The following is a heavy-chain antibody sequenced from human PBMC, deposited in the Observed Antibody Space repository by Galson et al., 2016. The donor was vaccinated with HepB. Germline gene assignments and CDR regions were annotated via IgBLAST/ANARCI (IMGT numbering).Heavy chain of an antibody. CDR3: ARHRYYYDSSGSYYGSYYVRGC. V-gene: IGHV5-10-1*01. CDR1: GYSFTSYW. J-gene: IGHJ4*02. D-gene: IGHD3-22*01. Sequence: QSGAEVKKPGESLRISCKGSGYSFTSYWISWVRQMPGKGLKWMGRIDPSDSYTNYSPSFQGHVTISADKSISTAYLQWSSLKASDTAMYYCARHRYYYDSSGSYYGSYYVRGCWGQGTLVTVSS. CDR2: IDPSDSYT.